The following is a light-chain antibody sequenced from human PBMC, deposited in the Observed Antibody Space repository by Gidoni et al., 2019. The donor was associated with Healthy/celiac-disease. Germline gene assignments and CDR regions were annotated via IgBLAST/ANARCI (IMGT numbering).Light chain of an antibody. CDR3: QQYYSTPRT. J-gene: IGKJ2*01. V-gene: IGKV4-1*01. CDR2: WAS. CDR1: QSVLYSSNNKNY. Sequence: MTQSADSLASSLGERATINCKSSQSVLYSSNNKNYLAWSQQKPGQPPKLLIYWASTRESGVPDRFSGSGSGTDFTLTISSLQAEDVAVYYCQQYYSTPRTFGQGTKLEIK.